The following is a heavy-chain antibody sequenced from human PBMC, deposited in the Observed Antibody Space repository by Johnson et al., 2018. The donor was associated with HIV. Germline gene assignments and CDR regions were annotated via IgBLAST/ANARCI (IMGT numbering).Heavy chain of an antibody. D-gene: IGHD2-15*01. CDR1: GFTVRSNY. Sequence: VQLVESGGGLIQPGGSLRLSCAASGFTVRSNYMSWVRQAPGKGLEWVSVISYDGSNKYYADSVKGRFTISRDNSKNTLYLQMNSLRAEDTAVYYCARIGAWQLHRAFDIWGQGTMVTVSS. CDR2: ISYDGSNK. CDR3: ARIGAWQLHRAFDI. V-gene: IGHV3-53*01. J-gene: IGHJ3*02.